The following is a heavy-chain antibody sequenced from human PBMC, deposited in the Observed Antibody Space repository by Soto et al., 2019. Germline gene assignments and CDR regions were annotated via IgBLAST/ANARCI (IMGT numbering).Heavy chain of an antibody. CDR3: AKVGGGGGFTMVRGALLDY. J-gene: IGHJ4*02. CDR2: ISYDGSNK. Sequence: QVQLVESGGGVVQPGRSLRLSCAASGFTFSSYGMHWVRQAPGKGLEWVAVISYDGSNKYYADSVKGRFTISRDNSKNTLYLQMNSLRAEDTAVYYCAKVGGGGGFTMVRGALLDYWGQGTLVTVSS. CDR1: GFTFSSYG. V-gene: IGHV3-30*18. D-gene: IGHD3-10*01.